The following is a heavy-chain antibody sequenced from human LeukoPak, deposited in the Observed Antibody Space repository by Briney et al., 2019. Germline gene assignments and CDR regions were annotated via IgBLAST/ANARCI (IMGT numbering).Heavy chain of an antibody. CDR2: IYHSGST. CDR3: ARQVGSYSGDDAFDI. V-gene: IGHV4-38-2*02. J-gene: IGHJ3*02. D-gene: IGHD1-26*01. CDR1: GYSISSGYY. Sequence: SETLSLTCTVSGYSISSGYYWGWIRQPPGKGLEWIGSIYHSGSTYYNPSLKSRVTISVDTSKNQFSLKLSSVTAADTAVYYCARQVGSYSGDDAFDIWGQGTMVTVSS.